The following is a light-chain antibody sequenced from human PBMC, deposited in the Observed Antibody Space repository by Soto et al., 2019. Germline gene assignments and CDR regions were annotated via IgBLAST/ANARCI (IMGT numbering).Light chain of an antibody. CDR1: NIGSKN. CDR3: QVWDSSTVV. V-gene: IGLV3-9*01. Sequence: SYDLTQPLSVSVALGQTARITCGGNNIGSKNVHWYQLNPGQAPVLVIYRDTNRPSGIPERFSGSNSGNTATLAISGAQVGDDADYYCQVWDSSTVVFGGGTKLTVL. CDR2: RDT. J-gene: IGLJ3*02.